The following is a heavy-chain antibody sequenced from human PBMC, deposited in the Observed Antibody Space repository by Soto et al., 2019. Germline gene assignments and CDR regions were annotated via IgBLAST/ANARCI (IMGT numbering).Heavy chain of an antibody. D-gene: IGHD5-18*01. CDR2: ISYDGSNK. CDR1: GFTFSSYA. Sequence: QVQLVESGGGVVQPGRSLRLSCAASGFTFSSYAMHWVRQAPGKGLEWVAVISYDGSNKYYADSVKGRFTISRDNSKKTLYLQMNSLRAEDTAVYYCARGLLPADSGGTWIQLYHYYCGMDVWGQGTTVTVSS. V-gene: IGHV3-30-3*01. CDR3: ARGLLPADSGGTWIQLYHYYCGMDV. J-gene: IGHJ6*02.